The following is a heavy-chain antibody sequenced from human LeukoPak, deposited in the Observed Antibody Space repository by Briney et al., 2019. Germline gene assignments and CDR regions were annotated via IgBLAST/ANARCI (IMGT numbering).Heavy chain of an antibody. V-gene: IGHV1-18*04. D-gene: IGHD2-2*01. CDR1: GYTFTGYY. Sequence: GASVKVSCKASGYTFTGYYMHWVRQAPGQGLEWMGWISAYNGNTNYAQKLQGRVTMTTDTSTSTAYMELRSLRSDDTAVYYCARDLGSVRAVPSHGAFDLWGRGTLVTVSS. CDR2: ISAYNGNT. J-gene: IGHJ2*01. CDR3: ARDLGSVRAVPSHGAFDL.